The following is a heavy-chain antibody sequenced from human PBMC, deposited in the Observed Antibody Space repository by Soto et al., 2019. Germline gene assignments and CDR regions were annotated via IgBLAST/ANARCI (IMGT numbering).Heavy chain of an antibody. V-gene: IGHV3-30*18. Sequence: QVQLVESGGGVVQPGRSLRLSCAVSGFTLSSYGIHWVRQAPGKGLEWVAFMSYDGNKKYYADSVKGRFTISRDNSKNTLYLQMYSLRADDTAMYYCAKGLSVIQEWIIDGHWGQGTQVTVSS. D-gene: IGHD5-18*01. J-gene: IGHJ4*02. CDR1: GFTLSSYG. CDR2: MSYDGNKK. CDR3: AKGLSVIQEWIIDGH.